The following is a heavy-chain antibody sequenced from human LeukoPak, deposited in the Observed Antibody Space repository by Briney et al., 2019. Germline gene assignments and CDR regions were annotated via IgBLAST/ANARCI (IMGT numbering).Heavy chain of an antibody. CDR1: GGSISSGGYS. CDR2: IYHSGST. Sequence: SRTLSLTCAVSGGSISSGGYSWSWIRQPPGTGLEWIGYIYHSGSTYYNPSLKSRITISIDRSKNHFSLKLSSVTAADTAVYYCARRSSLAWDYWGQGTLVTVSS. V-gene: IGHV4-30-2*01. J-gene: IGHJ4*02. CDR3: ARRSSLAWDY.